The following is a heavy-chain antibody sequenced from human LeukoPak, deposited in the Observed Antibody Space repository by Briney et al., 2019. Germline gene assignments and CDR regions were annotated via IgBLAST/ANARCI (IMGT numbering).Heavy chain of an antibody. CDR3: ATGGKWELLPFDY. CDR2: IYSGGST. CDR1: GFTVSSNY. Sequence: GGSLRLSCAASGFTVSSNYMSWVRQAPGKGLEWVSVIYSGGSTYYADSVKGRFTISRDNSKNTLYLQMNSLRAEDTAVYYCATGGKWELLPFDYWGQGTLVTVSS. V-gene: IGHV3-53*01. J-gene: IGHJ4*02. D-gene: IGHD1-26*01.